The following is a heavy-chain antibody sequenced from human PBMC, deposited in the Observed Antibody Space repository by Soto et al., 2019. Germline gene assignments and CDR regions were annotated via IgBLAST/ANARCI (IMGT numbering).Heavy chain of an antibody. CDR3: ARTHSHYYDSSGYYYEYFQH. CDR1: GYKFTTYF. D-gene: IGHD3-22*01. V-gene: IGHV1-46*01. CDR2: INPSGGST. J-gene: IGHJ1*01. Sequence: ASVKVSCKASGYKFTTYFIHWVRQAPGQGLEWMGIINPSGGSTSYAQKFQGRVTMTRDTSTSTVYMELSSLRSEDTAVYYCARTHSHYYDSSGYYYEYFQHWGQGTLVTVSS.